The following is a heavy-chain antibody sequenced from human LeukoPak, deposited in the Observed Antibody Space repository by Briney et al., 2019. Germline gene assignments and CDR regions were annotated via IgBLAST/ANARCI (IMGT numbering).Heavy chain of an antibody. CDR1: GGSISSSSYY. CDR2: IYYSGST. J-gene: IGHJ4*02. CDR3: ARGPNGEDYFDY. D-gene: IGHD3-10*01. Sequence: SETLSLTCTVSGGSISSSSYYWGWIRQPPGKGLEWIGSIYYSGSTYYNPSLKSRVTISVDTSKNQFSLKLSSVTAADTAVYYCARGPNGEDYFDYWGQGTLVTVSS. V-gene: IGHV4-39*07.